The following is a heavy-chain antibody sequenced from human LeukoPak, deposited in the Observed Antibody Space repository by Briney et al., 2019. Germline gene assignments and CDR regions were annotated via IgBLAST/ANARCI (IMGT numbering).Heavy chain of an antibody. V-gene: IGHV1-2*02. D-gene: IGHD2-2*01. Sequence: ASVKVSCKASGYTFTGYYMHWVRQAPGQGLEWMGWINPNSGGTNYAQKFQGRVTMTRDTSISTAYMELSRLRSDDTAVYYCARGPKDFVVVPAADGTYDYYYYYRDVGGKGTTVTVSS. CDR1: GYTFTGYY. CDR2: INPNSGGT. J-gene: IGHJ6*03. CDR3: ARGPKDFVVVPAADGTYDYYYYYRDV.